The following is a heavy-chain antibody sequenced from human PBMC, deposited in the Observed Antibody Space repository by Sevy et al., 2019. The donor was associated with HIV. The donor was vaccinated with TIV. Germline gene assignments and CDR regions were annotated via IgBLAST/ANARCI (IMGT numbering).Heavy chain of an antibody. D-gene: IGHD2-2*01. V-gene: IGHV3-21*01. Sequence: GGSLRLSCAASGFDFGTYSMNWVRQAPGKGLEWVSSISSKNDYIFYADSVKGRFTISKDNAKNSLYLQMNSLRVEDMAVYYWAREGDCIGIDCYDDWRLPSYYYYPMDVWGQGTTVTVSS. J-gene: IGHJ6*02. CDR3: AREGDCIGIDCYDDWRLPSYYYYPMDV. CDR1: GFDFGTYS. CDR2: ISSKNDYI.